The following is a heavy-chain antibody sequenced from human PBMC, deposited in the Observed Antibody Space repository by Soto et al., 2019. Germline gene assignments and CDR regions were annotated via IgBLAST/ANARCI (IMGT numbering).Heavy chain of an antibody. CDR3: ARDAAVPGEADRFDY. Sequence: QVQLYESGPRLVKPSGTLSLTCDVSGDSIGSNVWWSWVRQPPVKGLEWIGEVYHNGLTDYNPSLMGRATMSADMSKNQFSLRVTSVTDADTAIYYCARDAAVPGEADRFDYWGQGALVTVSS. J-gene: IGHJ4*02. CDR2: VYHNGLT. V-gene: IGHV4-4*02. CDR1: GDSIGSNVW. D-gene: IGHD6-19*01.